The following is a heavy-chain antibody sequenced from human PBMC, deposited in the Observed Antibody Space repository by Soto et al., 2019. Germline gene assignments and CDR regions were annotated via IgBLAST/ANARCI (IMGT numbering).Heavy chain of an antibody. CDR1: GGSISSYY. Sequence: SETLSLTCTVSGGSISSYYWSWILQPPWKGLEWIGYIYSTGSTNYNPALKSRVTMSVDTSKNQFSLKLNSVTAADTAVYYCARITSAFDPWGQGTLVTVSS. D-gene: IGHD2-2*01. CDR3: ARITSAFDP. CDR2: IYSTGST. V-gene: IGHV4-59*08. J-gene: IGHJ5*02.